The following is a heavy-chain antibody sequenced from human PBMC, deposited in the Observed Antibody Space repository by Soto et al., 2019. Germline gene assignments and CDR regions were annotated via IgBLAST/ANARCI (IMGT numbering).Heavy chain of an antibody. CDR1: GYTFTGYY. CDR3: VGGVLSGSYYNWFDP. CDR2: INPNSGGT. V-gene: IGHV1-2*02. D-gene: IGHD1-26*01. Sequence: ASVEVSCKXSGYTFTGYYMHWVRQAPGQGLEWMGWINPNSGGTDYAQKFQGRVTMTRDTSISTAYMELSRLRSDDTAVYYCVGGVLSGSYYNWFDPWGQGTPVTVSS. J-gene: IGHJ5*02.